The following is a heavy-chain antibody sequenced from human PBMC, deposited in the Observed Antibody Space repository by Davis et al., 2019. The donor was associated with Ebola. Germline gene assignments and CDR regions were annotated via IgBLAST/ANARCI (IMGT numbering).Heavy chain of an antibody. CDR1: GFAFSSYG. CDR3: ANEPGGDGDGENYYGMDV. V-gene: IGHV3-30*02. CDR2: IRYDGSNK. J-gene: IGHJ6*02. D-gene: IGHD3-10*01. Sequence: GESLKISCAASGFAFSSYGMHWVRQAPGKGLEWVAFIRYDGSNKYYADSVKGRFTISRDNSKNTLYLQMNSLRAEDTAVYYCANEPGGDGDGENYYGMDVWGQGTTVTVSS.